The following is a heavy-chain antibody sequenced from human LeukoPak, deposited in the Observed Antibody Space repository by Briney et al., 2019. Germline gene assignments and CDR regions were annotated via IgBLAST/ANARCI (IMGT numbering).Heavy chain of an antibody. V-gene: IGHV4-34*01. Sequence: SETLSLTCAVYGGSFSGYHWSWIRQPPGKGLEWIGEINHSGSTNYNPSLKSRVTISVDTSKNQFSLKLSSVTAADTAVYYCARGEVYYYDSSGYYWEWGQGTLVTVSS. CDR3: ARGEVYYYDSSGYYWE. CDR1: GGSFSGYH. J-gene: IGHJ4*02. D-gene: IGHD3-22*01. CDR2: INHSGST.